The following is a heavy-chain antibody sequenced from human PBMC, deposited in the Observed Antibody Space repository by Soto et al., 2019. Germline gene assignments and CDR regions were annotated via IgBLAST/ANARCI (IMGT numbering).Heavy chain of an antibody. J-gene: IGHJ4*02. CDR2: ISWNSGSI. Sequence: EVQLVESGGGLVQPGRSLRLSCAASGFTFDDYAMHWVRQAPGKGLEWVSGISWNSGSIGYADSVKGRFTISRDNAKNSLYLQMNNLRAEYTALYYCAKDLNYDFWSGYFDYWGQGTLVTVSS. CDR3: AKDLNYDFWSGYFDY. CDR1: GFTFDDYA. D-gene: IGHD3-3*01. V-gene: IGHV3-9*01.